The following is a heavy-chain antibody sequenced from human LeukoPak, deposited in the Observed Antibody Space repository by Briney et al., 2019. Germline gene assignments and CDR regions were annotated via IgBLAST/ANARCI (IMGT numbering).Heavy chain of an antibody. CDR3: ARDSMGLFDY. CDR2: INHSGST. CDR1: GGSFSGYY. J-gene: IGHJ4*02. D-gene: IGHD2-21*01. V-gene: IGHV4-34*01. Sequence: SETLSLTCAVYGGSFSGYYWSWIRQPPGKGLEWIGEINHSGSTNYNPSLKSRVTISVDTSKNQFSLKLSSVTAADTAVYYCARDSMGLFDYWAREPWSPSPQ.